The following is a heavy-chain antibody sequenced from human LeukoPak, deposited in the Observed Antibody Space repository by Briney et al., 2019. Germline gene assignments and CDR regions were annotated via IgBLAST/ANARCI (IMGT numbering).Heavy chain of an antibody. CDR3: ARGNSDYDHDY. CDR1: GFSFSSDW. CDR2: ISTTSRYI. D-gene: IGHD5-12*01. V-gene: IGHV3-21*01. J-gene: IGHJ4*02. Sequence: GGSLRLSCAASGFSFSSDWMHWVRQAPGKGLEWVSSISTTSRYIYYADSVQGRFTVTRDNAKNSLSLQMNSLRADDTAVYFCARGNSDYDHDYWGQGTLVTVSS.